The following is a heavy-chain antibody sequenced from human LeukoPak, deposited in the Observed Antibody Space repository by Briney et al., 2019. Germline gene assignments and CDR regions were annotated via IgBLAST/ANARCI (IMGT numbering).Heavy chain of an antibody. V-gene: IGHV4-30-2*02. CDR3: ARRRGVYYGSGSYYNAPFDY. CDR2: IYRSGST. CDR1: GGSISSGGYY. Sequence: SETLSLTCSVSGGSISSGGYYWSWIRQPPGKDLEWIGYIYRSGSTYYNPSLKSRVTISVDRSKNQFSLKLSSVTAADTAVYYCARRRGVYYGSGSYYNAPFDYWGQGTLVTVSS. D-gene: IGHD3-10*01. J-gene: IGHJ4*02.